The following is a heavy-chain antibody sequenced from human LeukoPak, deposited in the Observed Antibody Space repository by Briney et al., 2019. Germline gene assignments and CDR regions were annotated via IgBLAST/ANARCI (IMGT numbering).Heavy chain of an antibody. CDR3: AKRTSGLLFDY. CDR1: GFTFSSYA. Sequence: GGSLRLSCAASGFTFSSYAMNWVRQAPGKGLEWVSDISGSGDNTYHAESVKGRFTFSRDNSKNTLYLEMSTLRAEDTAVYCCAKRTSGLLFDYWGQGTLVTVSP. D-gene: IGHD6-19*01. V-gene: IGHV3-23*01. CDR2: ISGSGDNT. J-gene: IGHJ4*02.